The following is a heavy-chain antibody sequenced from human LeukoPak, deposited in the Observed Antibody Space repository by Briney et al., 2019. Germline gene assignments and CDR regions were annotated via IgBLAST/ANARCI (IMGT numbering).Heavy chain of an antibody. Sequence: ASVNVSCKASGYTFTSFAMNWGRQAPGQGLGWIGWMNTNTGEPTYAQGFTGRFVFSLDTSVSTAYLHIRSLQAEDTAVYYCARAEVSCSRSTCFSYWGQGTLVTVPS. D-gene: IGHD2-15*01. CDR1: GYTFTSFA. CDR2: MNTNTGEP. V-gene: IGHV7-4-1*02. CDR3: ARAEVSCSRSTCFSY. J-gene: IGHJ4*02.